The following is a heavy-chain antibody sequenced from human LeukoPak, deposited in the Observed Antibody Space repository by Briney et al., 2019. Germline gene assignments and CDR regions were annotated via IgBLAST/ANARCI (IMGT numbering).Heavy chain of an antibody. V-gene: IGHV4-59*08. CDR2: IYYSGGT. D-gene: IGHD2-2*01. CDR3: ARHARSTFSTSWYDS. CDR1: GGSMTSYY. J-gene: IGHJ5*01. Sequence: PSETLSLTCTVSGGSMTSYYWSWIRQPPGKGLDWIAYIYYSGGTNYNPTLKSRVTISVNTSKNQFSLKLSSVTAADTAVYYCARHARSTFSTSWYDSWGQGTLVTVSS.